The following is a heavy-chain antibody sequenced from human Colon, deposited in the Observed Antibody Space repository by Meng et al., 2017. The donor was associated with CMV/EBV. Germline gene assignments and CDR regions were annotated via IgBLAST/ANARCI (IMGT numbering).Heavy chain of an antibody. V-gene: IGHV3-74*03. CDR2: INSDGSST. J-gene: IGHJ6*02. CDR3: ARCSSTSYDFFGVDV. D-gene: IGHD2-2*01. Sequence: GESLKISCAASGFTFSSYAMSWVRRVPGKGLVWVSHINSDGSSTTYADSVKGRFTISRDNGKNTVFLQMNSLTAEDAAVYYCARCSSTSYDFFGVDVWGQGTTVTVSS. CDR1: GFTFSSYA.